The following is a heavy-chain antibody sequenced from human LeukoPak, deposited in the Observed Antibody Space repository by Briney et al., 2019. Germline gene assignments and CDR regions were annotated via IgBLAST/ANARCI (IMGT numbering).Heavy chain of an antibody. CDR2: IIPIFGTA. Sequence: ASVKVSCKASGGTFSSYAISWVRQAPGQGLEWMGGIIPIFGTANYAQKFQGRVTITADESTSTAYMELSSLRSEDTAVYYCARAISLVPAAMDYWGQGTLVTVSS. D-gene: IGHD2-2*01. CDR1: GGTFSSYA. CDR3: ARAISLVPAAMDY. V-gene: IGHV1-69*13. J-gene: IGHJ4*02.